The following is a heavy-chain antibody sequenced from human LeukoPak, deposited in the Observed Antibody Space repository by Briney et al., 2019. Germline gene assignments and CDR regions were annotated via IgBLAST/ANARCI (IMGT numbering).Heavy chain of an antibody. V-gene: IGHV4-34*01. CDR3: ARGRGQWLESGPDY. Sequence: SETLSLTCAVYGGSFSGYYWSWIRQPPGKGLEWIGEINHSGSTNYSPSLKSRVTISVDTPKNQFSLKLSSVTAADTAVYYCARGRGQWLESGPDYWGQGTLVTVSS. CDR2: INHSGST. CDR1: GGSFSGYY. D-gene: IGHD6-19*01. J-gene: IGHJ4*02.